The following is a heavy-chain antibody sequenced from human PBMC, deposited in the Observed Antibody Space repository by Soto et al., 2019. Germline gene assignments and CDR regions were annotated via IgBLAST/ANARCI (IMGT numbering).Heavy chain of an antibody. V-gene: IGHV1-69*08. Sequence: QVQLVQSGAEVKKPGSSVKVSCKASGGTFSSYSINWVRQAPGQGLEWMGRITPILGIANYAQKFQGRVTITADKSTSTAYMELSSLRSEDTAVYYCAREPSGDYSGYWGQGTLVTVSS. CDR3: AREPSGDYSGY. CDR2: ITPILGIA. D-gene: IGHD4-17*01. CDR1: GGTFSSYS. J-gene: IGHJ4*02.